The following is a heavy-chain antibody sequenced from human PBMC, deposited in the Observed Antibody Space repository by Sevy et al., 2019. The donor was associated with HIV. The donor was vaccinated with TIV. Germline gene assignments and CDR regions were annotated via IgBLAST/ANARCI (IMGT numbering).Heavy chain of an antibody. CDR1: GYTFTSYG. CDR3: ARERLVLRTYGMDV. CDR2: ISAYNGNT. V-gene: IGHV1-18*01. D-gene: IGHD3-3*01. Sequence: ASVKVSCKASGYTFTSYGISWVRQAPGQGLEWMGWISAYNGNTNYAQKLQGRVTMTTDTYTSTAYMGLRSLRSDDTAVYYCARERLVLRTYGMDVWGQGTTVTVSS. J-gene: IGHJ6*02.